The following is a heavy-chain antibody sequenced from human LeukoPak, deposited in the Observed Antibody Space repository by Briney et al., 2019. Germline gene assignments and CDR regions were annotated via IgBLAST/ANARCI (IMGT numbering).Heavy chain of an antibody. V-gene: IGHV3-21*04. CDR2: ISSSSSYI. Sequence: PGGSLRLSCAASGFTFSSYSMNWVRQAPGKGLEWVSSISSSSSYIYYADSVKGRFTISRDNAKNSLYLQMNSLRAEDTAVYYCARFGHYYGSGSYYHDAFDIWGQGTMVTVSS. D-gene: IGHD3-10*01. J-gene: IGHJ3*02. CDR3: ARFGHYYGSGSYYHDAFDI. CDR1: GFTFSSYS.